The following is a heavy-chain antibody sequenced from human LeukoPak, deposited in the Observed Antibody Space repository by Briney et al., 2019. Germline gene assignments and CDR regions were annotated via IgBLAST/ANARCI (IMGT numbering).Heavy chain of an antibody. J-gene: IGHJ5*02. CDR2: ISSSGSYI. CDR3: ARMSWFGELSVGS. CDR1: GFTFSSYS. V-gene: IGHV3-21*01. D-gene: IGHD3-10*01. Sequence: GGSLRLSCAASGFTFSSYSMNWVRQAPGKGLEWVSSISSSGSYIYYADSVKGRFTISRDNAKNSLYLQMNSLRAEDTAVYYCARMSWFGELSVGSWGQGTLVTVSS.